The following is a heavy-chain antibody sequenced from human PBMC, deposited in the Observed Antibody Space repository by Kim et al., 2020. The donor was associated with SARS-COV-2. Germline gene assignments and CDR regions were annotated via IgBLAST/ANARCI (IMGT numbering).Heavy chain of an antibody. CDR1: GGSISSSNW. Sequence: SETLSLTCAVSGGSISSSNWWSWVRQPPGKGLEWIGEIYHSGSTNYNPSLKSRVTISVDKSKNQFSLKLSSVTAADTAVYYCARVPSYYYGSGSYNYYYYGMDVWGQGTTVTVSS. J-gene: IGHJ6*02. CDR2: IYHSGST. V-gene: IGHV4-4*02. CDR3: ARVPSYYYGSGSYNYYYYGMDV. D-gene: IGHD3-10*01.